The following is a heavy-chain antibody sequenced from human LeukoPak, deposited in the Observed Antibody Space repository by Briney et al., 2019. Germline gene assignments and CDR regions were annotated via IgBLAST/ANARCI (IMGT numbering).Heavy chain of an antibody. J-gene: IGHJ2*01. CDR2: IYYSGST. V-gene: IGHV4-59*08. D-gene: IGHD4-17*01. CDR3: ASIGDYHWYFDL. Sequence: SETLSLTCTVSGGSISSYYWSWIRQPPGKGLEWIGYIYYSGSTNYNPSLKSRVTISVDTSKNQFSLKLSSVIAADTAVYYCASIGDYHWYFDLWGRGTLVTVSS. CDR1: GGSISSYY.